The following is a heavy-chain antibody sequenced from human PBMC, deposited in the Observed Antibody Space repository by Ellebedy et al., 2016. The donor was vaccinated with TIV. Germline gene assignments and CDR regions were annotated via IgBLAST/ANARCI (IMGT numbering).Heavy chain of an antibody. D-gene: IGHD3-22*01. CDR3: AKLDSSGYYYGRLDY. V-gene: IGHV3-23*01. CDR2: ISSSGVSS. Sequence: GGSLRRSCAASGFTFRNFAMTWVRQAPGKGLEWVSSISSSGVSSDYADSVRGRVTISRDNSKSPLYLQMDSLRADDSAEYYCAKLDSSGYYYGRLDYWGQGTLVTVSS. J-gene: IGHJ4*02. CDR1: GFTFRNFA.